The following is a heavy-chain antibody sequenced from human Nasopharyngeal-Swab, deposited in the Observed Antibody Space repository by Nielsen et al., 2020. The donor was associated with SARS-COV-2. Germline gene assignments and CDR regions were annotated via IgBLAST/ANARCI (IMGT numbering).Heavy chain of an antibody. CDR2: ISWNSGTT. CDR3: AKETGTVPVAFDI. Sequence: SLMISCVSSGFIFDDYAMHWVPQAPGKSLEWVSSISWNSGTTDYGASVKGRFTISRDNAENSVYLQMNSLRPEDTAFYYGAKETGTVPVAFDIWGQGTVVTVSS. CDR1: GFIFDDYA. J-gene: IGHJ3*02. D-gene: IGHD1-7*01. V-gene: IGHV3-9*01.